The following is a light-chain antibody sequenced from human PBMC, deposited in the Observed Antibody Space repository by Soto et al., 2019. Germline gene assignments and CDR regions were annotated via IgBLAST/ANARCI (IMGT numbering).Light chain of an antibody. CDR3: QQYDNLLPIT. CDR1: QAISKN. J-gene: IGKJ5*01. CDR2: DAS. Sequence: IQMTQSPSSLSASVGDRVTITCQASQAISKNLNWYQQKPGKAPKLLIYDASSLQTGVPSRFSGSGSATHFTFTISILQPEDVATYYCQQYDNLLPITFGLGTRLEIK. V-gene: IGKV1-33*01.